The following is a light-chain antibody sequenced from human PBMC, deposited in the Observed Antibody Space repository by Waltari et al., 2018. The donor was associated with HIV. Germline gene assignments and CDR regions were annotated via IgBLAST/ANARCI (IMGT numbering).Light chain of an antibody. CDR1: SSDVGSYNL. CDR2: EVS. V-gene: IGLV2-23*02. Sequence: QSALTQPASVSGSPGQSITISCTGTSSDVGSYNLVSWYQQHPGKAPKLMIYEVSKRPSGVSNRFSGSKSGNTAYLTISGLQAEDDADYYCCSYAGSSTPVVFGGGTKLTVL. J-gene: IGLJ2*01. CDR3: CSYAGSSTPVV.